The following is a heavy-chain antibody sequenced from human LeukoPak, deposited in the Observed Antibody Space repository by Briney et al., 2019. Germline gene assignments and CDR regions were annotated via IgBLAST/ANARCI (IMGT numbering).Heavy chain of an antibody. CDR3: ARAALPARFDP. J-gene: IGHJ5*02. CDR2: IYYSGST. V-gene: IGHV4-59*01. CDR1: GCSISSYY. Sequence: SETLSLTCTVSGCSISSYYWSWIRQPPGKGLEWIGYIYYSGSTNYNPSLQSRVTISVDTSKNQFSLKLSSVTAADTAVYYCARAALPARFDPWGQGTLVTVSS. D-gene: IGHD2-2*01.